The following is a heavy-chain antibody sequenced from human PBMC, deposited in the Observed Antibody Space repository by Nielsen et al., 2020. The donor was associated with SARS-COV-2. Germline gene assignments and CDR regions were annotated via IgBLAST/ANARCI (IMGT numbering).Heavy chain of an antibody. Sequence: GGSLRLSCAASGFSVSSHDMNWVRQAPGKGLEWVSSISSSSSYIYYADSVKGRFTISRDNAKNSLYLQMNSLRAEDTAVYYCARTGIAVAGIDFDYWGQGTLVTVSS. CDR2: ISSSSSYI. D-gene: IGHD6-19*01. CDR1: GFSVSSHD. V-gene: IGHV3-21*04. CDR3: ARTGIAVAGIDFDY. J-gene: IGHJ4*02.